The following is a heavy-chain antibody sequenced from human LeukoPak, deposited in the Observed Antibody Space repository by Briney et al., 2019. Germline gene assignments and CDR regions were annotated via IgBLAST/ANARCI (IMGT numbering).Heavy chain of an antibody. J-gene: IGHJ4*02. D-gene: IGHD3-10*01. CDR1: GFTFSNYA. CDR3: ARDEATMVRGHDY. CDR2: ITAGGSFK. Sequence: PGGSLRLYCAASGFTFSNYAMNWLRQAPGKGLDWVSSITAGGSFKYYADSVKGRFTISRDNAKKSLYLQMNSLRADDTAVYYCARDEATMVRGHDYWGQGTLVTVSS. V-gene: IGHV3-21*01.